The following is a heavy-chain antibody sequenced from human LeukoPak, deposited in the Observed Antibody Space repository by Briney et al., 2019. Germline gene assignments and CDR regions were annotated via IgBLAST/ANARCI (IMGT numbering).Heavy chain of an antibody. CDR2: ISSSSSYI. CDR3: ARDYGDYGYYYYYYGMDV. D-gene: IGHD4-17*01. CDR1: GFTFSSYS. Sequence: PGGSLRLSCAASGFTFSSYSMNWVRQAPGKGLEWVSSISSSSSYIYYADSVKGRFTISRDNSKNTLYLQMNSLRAEDTAVYYCARDYGDYGYYYYYYGMDVWGQGTTVTVSS. J-gene: IGHJ6*02. V-gene: IGHV3-21*01.